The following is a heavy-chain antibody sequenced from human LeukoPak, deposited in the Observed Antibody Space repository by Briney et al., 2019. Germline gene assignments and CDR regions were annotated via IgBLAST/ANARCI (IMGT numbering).Heavy chain of an antibody. CDR2: IYYSGST. V-gene: IGHV4-39*01. J-gene: IGHJ4*02. Sequence: SETQSLTCTVSGGSISSSSYYWGWIRQPPGKGLEWFGSIYYSGSTYYNPSLKSRVTVSVDTSKNQFSLKLSSVTAADTAVYYCARHGGYGPGSYIFDYWGQGTLVTVSS. CDR3: ARHGGYGPGSYIFDY. CDR1: GGSISSSSYY. D-gene: IGHD3-10*01.